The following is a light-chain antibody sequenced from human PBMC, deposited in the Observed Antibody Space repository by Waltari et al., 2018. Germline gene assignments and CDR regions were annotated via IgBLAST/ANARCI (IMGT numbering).Light chain of an antibody. CDR3: MQGTHWPT. CDR1: QSLVHSDGNTY. J-gene: IGKJ1*01. CDR2: EVS. Sequence: DVVMTQSPLSLPVTLGQPASISCRSSQSLVHSDGNTYLTWFHQRPGQSPRRLIYEVSSRDSGVPDRFSGSGSGTDFTLKISRVEAEDIGVYYCMQGTHWPTFGQGTKVEIK. V-gene: IGKV2-30*02.